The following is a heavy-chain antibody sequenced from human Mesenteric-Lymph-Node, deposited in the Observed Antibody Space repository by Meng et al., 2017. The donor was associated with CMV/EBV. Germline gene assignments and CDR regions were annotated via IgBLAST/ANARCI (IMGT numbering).Heavy chain of an antibody. D-gene: IGHD2-15*01. V-gene: IGHV3-52*01. CDR2: IKCDGSEK. CDR1: GFTVSSFW. Sequence: GESLKLSCAVSGFTVSSFWMHWVCQAPAKGLEWVAGIKCDGSEKYYVDSVKGRLTISRDNAKNSLYLQVNSLRAEDMTVYYCVRGYCSGGSCYWNWFDPWGQGTLVTVSS. J-gene: IGHJ5*02. CDR3: VRGYCSGGSCYWNWFDP.